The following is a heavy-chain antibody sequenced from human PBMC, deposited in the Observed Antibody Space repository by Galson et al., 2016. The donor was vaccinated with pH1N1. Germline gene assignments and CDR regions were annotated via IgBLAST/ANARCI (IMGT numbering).Heavy chain of an antibody. CDR3: ARGRDYEILTGSSYYFDF. CDR2: IYYSGNT. Sequence: TLSLTCTVSNGSISSGDYFWSWIRQPPGKGLEWIGYIYYSGNTYYTPSLKSRFTISIDTSKNQFSLRLTSVTATDTAIYYCARGRDYEILTGSSYYFDFWGQGTLVTVSS. CDR1: NGSISSGDYF. J-gene: IGHJ4*02. D-gene: IGHD3-9*01. V-gene: IGHV4-30-4*08.